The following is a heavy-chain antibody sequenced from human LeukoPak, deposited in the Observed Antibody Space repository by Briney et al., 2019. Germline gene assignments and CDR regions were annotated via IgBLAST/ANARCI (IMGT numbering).Heavy chain of an antibody. CDR2: MNQGGSEK. Sequence: GGSLGLSCAASGFTFSSYWMSWVRQAPGKGLEGVANMNQGGSEKYYVDSVKGRFTISRDNAENSLYLQMNSLRAEDTAVYYCARDDSGPDYWGQGTLVTVSS. D-gene: IGHD6-19*01. CDR3: ARDDSGPDY. CDR1: GFTFSSYW. J-gene: IGHJ4*02. V-gene: IGHV3-7*01.